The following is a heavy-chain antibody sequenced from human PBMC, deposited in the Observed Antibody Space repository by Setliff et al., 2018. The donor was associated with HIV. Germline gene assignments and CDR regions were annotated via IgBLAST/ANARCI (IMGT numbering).Heavy chain of an antibody. J-gene: IGHJ6*04. CDR1: GGTFGASG. V-gene: IGHV1-69*13. CDR3: ASGIRGLIRTDYYYEMEV. CDR2: IILAFNVI. D-gene: IGHD3-10*01. Sequence: SVKVSCKASGGTFGASGINWVRQAPGQGFEWMGTIILAFNVIKYAQKFQGRVTITADESARTAFMEMRSLRSDDPAIYYCASGIRGLIRTDYYYEMEVWGKGTTVTVSS.